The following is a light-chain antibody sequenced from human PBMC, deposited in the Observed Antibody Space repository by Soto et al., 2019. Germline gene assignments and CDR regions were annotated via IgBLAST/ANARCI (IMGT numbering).Light chain of an antibody. V-gene: IGLV2-23*01. Sequence: QSVLTQPASVSGSPGQSSTISCTGTSGDIGTYNLVSWYQQHPRRAPKLIIFEGNKRPSGVSNRFSASKSGNTASLAVSGLQAEDEADYHCCSYAGRSTVICGGGTKLTVL. J-gene: IGLJ2*01. CDR1: SGDIGTYNL. CDR3: CSYAGRSTVI. CDR2: EGN.